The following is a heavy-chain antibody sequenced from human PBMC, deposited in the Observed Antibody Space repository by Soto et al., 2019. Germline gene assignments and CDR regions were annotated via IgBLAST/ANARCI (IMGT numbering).Heavy chain of an antibody. CDR3: AKDMDPANYYYGMDV. V-gene: IGHV3-23*01. Sequence: LRLSCAASGFTFSSYAMSWVRQAPGKGLEWVSAISGSGGSTYYADSVKGRFTISRDNSKNTLYLQMNSLRAEDTAVYYCAKDMDPANYYYGMDVWGQGTTVTVSS. J-gene: IGHJ6*02. CDR2: ISGSGGST. CDR1: GFTFSSYA. D-gene: IGHD5-18*01.